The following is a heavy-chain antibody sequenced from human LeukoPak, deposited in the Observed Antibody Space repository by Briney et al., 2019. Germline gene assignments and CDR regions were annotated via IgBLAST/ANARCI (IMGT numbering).Heavy chain of an antibody. J-gene: IGHJ4*02. CDR2: IYAGDST. CDR3: ARPCDSSGYPIPWALDY. CDR1: GFTVSGSY. Sequence: PGGSLRLSCAASGFTVSGSYISWVRQAPGKGLEWVSVIYAGDSTYYADSVKGRFTISRDNSKNTLYLQMNSLRAEDTAVYYCARPCDSSGYPIPWALDYWGQGTLVTVSS. V-gene: IGHV3-53*05. D-gene: IGHD3-22*01.